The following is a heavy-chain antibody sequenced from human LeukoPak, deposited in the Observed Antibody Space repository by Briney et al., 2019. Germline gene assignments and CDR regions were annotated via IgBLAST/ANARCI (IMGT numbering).Heavy chain of an antibody. CDR2: ISYDGSNK. J-gene: IGHJ4*02. Sequence: PGGSLRLSCAASGFTFSSYAMHWVRQAPGKGLEWVAVISYDGSNKYYADSVKGRFTISRDNSKNTLYLQMNSLRAEDTAVYYCARELEYYDSSGYFDYWGQGTLVTVSS. D-gene: IGHD3-22*01. V-gene: IGHV3-30-3*01. CDR1: GFTFSSYA. CDR3: ARELEYYDSSGYFDY.